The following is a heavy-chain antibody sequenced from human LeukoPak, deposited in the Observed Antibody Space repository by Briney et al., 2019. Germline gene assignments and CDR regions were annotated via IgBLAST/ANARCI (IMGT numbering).Heavy chain of an antibody. CDR1: GGSISSYY. V-gene: IGHV4-59*08. CDR3: ASYYYDSSGHEYFHH. Sequence: KPSETLSLTCTVSGGSISSYYWSWIRQPPGKGLEWIGYIYYSGSTNYNPSLKSRVTISVDTSKNQFSLKLSSVTAADTAVYYCASYYYDSSGHEYFHHWGQGTLVTVSS. CDR2: IYYSGST. J-gene: IGHJ1*01. D-gene: IGHD3-22*01.